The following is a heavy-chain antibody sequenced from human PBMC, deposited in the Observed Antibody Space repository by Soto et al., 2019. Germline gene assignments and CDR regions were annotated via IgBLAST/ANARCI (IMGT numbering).Heavy chain of an antibody. V-gene: IGHV4-39*01. CDR2: IYYSGST. D-gene: IGHD3-10*01. CDR3: ARHDVWFGELTRNYSYYHGIEV. CDR1: GGSITSSIYY. J-gene: IGHJ6*02. Sequence: PSETLSLTCTVSGGSITSSIYYWGWIREAAGKGLWWIGSIYYSGSTCYNPSLKSRVTISVDTSKNQFSLKLRSVTAADTALYYCARHDVWFGELTRNYSYYHGIEVGRQGNTVT.